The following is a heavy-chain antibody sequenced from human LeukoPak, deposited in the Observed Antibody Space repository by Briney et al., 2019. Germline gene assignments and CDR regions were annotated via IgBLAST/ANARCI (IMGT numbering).Heavy chain of an antibody. CDR3: ARDGLGYAFDI. J-gene: IGHJ3*02. Sequence: SETLSLTCTVSGGSISSYYWSWIRQPPGKGLEWIGYIYYSGSTNYNPSLKSRVTISVDTSKNQFSLKLSSVTAADTAMYYCARDGLGYAFDIWGQGTMVTVSS. CDR2: IYYSGST. V-gene: IGHV4-59*01. CDR1: GGSISSYY. D-gene: IGHD3/OR15-3a*01.